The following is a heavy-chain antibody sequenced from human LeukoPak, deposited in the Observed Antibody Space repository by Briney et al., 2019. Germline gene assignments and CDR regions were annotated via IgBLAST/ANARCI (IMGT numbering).Heavy chain of an antibody. CDR3: ARRSIAARQFDY. Sequence: ASVKVSCKASGSTFTSYESNWVRQASGQGLEWMGWMNPNSGNADYAQKFQGRVTITRDTSISTAYMELSSLRSEDTAIYYCARRSIAARQFDYWGQGTLVTVSS. CDR2: MNPNSGNA. CDR1: GSTFTSYE. D-gene: IGHD6-6*01. J-gene: IGHJ4*02. V-gene: IGHV1-8*03.